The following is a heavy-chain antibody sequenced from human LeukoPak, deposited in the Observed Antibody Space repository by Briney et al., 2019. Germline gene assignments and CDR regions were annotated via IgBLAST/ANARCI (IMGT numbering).Heavy chain of an antibody. J-gene: IGHJ4*02. CDR2: ISGSGGST. V-gene: IGHV3-23*01. Sequence: GGSLRLSCAASGFTLSSYAMSWVRQAPGKGLEWVSAISGSGGSTYYADSVKGRFTISRDNSKNTLYLQMNSLRAEDTAVYYCAKLHAEGYFALYYFDYWGQGTLVTVSS. CDR3: AKLHAEGYFALYYFDY. D-gene: IGHD3-9*01. CDR1: GFTLSSYA.